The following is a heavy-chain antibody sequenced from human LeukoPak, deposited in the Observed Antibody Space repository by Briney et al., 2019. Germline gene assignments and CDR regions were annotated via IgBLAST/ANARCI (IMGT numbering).Heavy chain of an antibody. Sequence: GESLKISCKGSGYRFTSYWLGWVRQMPGEGLEWMGVVYPGYSDTRYSPSFQGQVTISADKSVSTAYLQWGSLKASDTAMYYCAKTVSVGHWGPQKSFDYWGQGTLVTVSS. CDR2: VYPGYSDT. J-gene: IGHJ4*02. CDR1: GYRFTSYW. V-gene: IGHV5-51*01. CDR3: AKTVSVGHWGPQKSFDY. D-gene: IGHD3-16*01.